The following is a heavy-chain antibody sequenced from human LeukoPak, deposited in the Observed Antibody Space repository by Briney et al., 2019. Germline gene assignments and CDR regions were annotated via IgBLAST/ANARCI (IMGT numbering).Heavy chain of an antibody. J-gene: IGHJ4*02. CDR2: IYHSGST. CDR3: ATLTTVVTAYYFDY. V-gene: IGHV4-4*09. Sequence: SETLSLTCTVSGGSISSYYWSWIRQPPGKGLEWIGYIYHSGSTDYNPSLKSRVTISVDTSKSQFSLKSISVTAADTAVYYCATLTTVVTAYYFDYWGQGTLVTVSS. CDR1: GGSISSYY. D-gene: IGHD4-23*01.